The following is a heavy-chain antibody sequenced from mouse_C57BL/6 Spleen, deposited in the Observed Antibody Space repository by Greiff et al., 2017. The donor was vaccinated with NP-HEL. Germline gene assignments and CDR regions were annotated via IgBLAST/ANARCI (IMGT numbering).Heavy chain of an antibody. V-gene: IGHV5-9-1*02. Sequence: EVKLQESGEGLVKPGGSLKLSCAASGFTFSSYAMSWVRQTPEKRLEWVAYISSGGDYIYYADSVKGRFTISRDNARNTLYLQMSSLKSEDTAMYYCTKETGEDTFDYWGQGTTLTVSS. CDR3: TKETGEDTFDY. CDR2: ISSGGDYI. J-gene: IGHJ2*01. CDR1: GFTFSSYA.